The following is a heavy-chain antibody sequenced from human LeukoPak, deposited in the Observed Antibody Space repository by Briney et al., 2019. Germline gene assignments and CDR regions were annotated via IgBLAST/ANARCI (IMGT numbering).Heavy chain of an antibody. V-gene: IGHV1-58*02. D-gene: IGHD5-24*01. CDR3: AAAPIEMQQRGFDY. CDR1: GFTYTKSV. CDR2: IVVASGNT. Sequence: SVNDSRMASGFTYTKSVMQWVRQARGQRLEWIGWIVVASGNTKYAQKFQERVTITRDMSTSTAYMELSSLSPEDTAVYYCAAAPIEMQQRGFDYWGQGTLVTVSS. J-gene: IGHJ4*02.